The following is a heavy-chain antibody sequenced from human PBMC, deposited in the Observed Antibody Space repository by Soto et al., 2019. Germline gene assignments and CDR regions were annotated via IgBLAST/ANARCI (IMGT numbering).Heavy chain of an antibody. D-gene: IGHD2-21*01. J-gene: IGHJ3*02. CDR1: GGTFSSYA. Sequence: GASVKVSCKASGGTFSSYAISWVRQAPGQGLEWMGGIIPIFGTANYAQKFQGRVTITADKPTSTAYMELSSLRSEDTAVYYCARDPPSASEFAFDIWGQGTMVTVSS. CDR2: IIPIFGTA. CDR3: ARDPPSASEFAFDI. V-gene: IGHV1-69*06.